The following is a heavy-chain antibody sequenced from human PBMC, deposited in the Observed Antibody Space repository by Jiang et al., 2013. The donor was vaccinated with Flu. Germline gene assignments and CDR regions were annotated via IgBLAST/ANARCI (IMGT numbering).Heavy chain of an antibody. J-gene: IGHJ4*02. CDR3: ARRVAGDFWSGYYTGLFDY. Sequence: PGLVKPSETLSLTCIVSGGSISRYYWSWIRQPPGKGLEWIGNIYHGGSTNYNPSLKSRVTISVDTSKNQFSLKLSSVTAADTAVYYCARRVAGDFWSGYYTGLFDYWGQGTLVTVSS. V-gene: IGHV4-59*08. CDR1: GGSISRYY. D-gene: IGHD3-3*01. CDR2: IYHGGST.